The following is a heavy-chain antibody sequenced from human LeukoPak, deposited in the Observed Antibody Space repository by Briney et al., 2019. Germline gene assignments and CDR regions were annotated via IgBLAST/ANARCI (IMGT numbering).Heavy chain of an antibody. J-gene: IGHJ6*02. V-gene: IGHV1-2*02. CDR3: ARDQDGMDV. CDR1: GYTFTGYY. Sequence: ASVKVSCKASGYTFTGYYMHWVRHAPGQGFERMGWINPMSGGTDYAQKFQGRVTMTRDTSISTAYMELSRLRSDDTAVYYCARDQDGMDVWGQGTTVTVSS. CDR2: INPMSGGT.